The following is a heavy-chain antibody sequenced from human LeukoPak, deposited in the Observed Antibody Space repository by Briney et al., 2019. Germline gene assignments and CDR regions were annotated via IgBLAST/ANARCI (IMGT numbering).Heavy chain of an antibody. V-gene: IGHV3-7*03. Sequence: GGSLRLSCAASGFTFSSYWMNWARQAPGKGLEWVASINHNGNVNYYVDSVKGRFTISRDNSKNTLYLQMNSLRAEDTAVYYCARKSNAAAAGTDYWGQGTLVTVSS. CDR3: ARKSNAAAAGTDY. CDR1: GFTFSSYW. J-gene: IGHJ4*02. D-gene: IGHD6-13*01. CDR2: INHNGNVN.